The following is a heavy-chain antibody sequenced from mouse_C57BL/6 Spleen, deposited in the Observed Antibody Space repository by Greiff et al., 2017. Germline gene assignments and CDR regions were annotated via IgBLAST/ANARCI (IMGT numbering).Heavy chain of an antibody. Sequence: QVQLQQSGPGLVQPSQSLSITCTVSGFSLTSYGVHWVRQSPGKGLEWLGVIWRGGSTDYNAAFMSRLSITKDNSKSQVFFKMNSLQADDTAIYYCATDYYGSSYYYAMDYWGQGTSVTVSS. J-gene: IGHJ4*01. CDR2: IWRGGST. CDR1: GFSLTSYG. CDR3: ATDYYGSSYYYAMDY. D-gene: IGHD1-1*01. V-gene: IGHV2-5*01.